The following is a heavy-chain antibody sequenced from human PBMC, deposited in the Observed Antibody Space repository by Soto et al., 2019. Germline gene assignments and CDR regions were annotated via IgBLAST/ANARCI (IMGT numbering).Heavy chain of an antibody. J-gene: IGHJ4*02. CDR3: AKDMRAIAVADLFDY. V-gene: IGHV3-30*18. CDR2: ISYDGSNK. Sequence: QVQLVESGGVVVQPGRSLRLSCAAAGFTFSSYGMHWFRQAPGQGLEWVAVISYDGSNKDYADYVKGRFTISRDNSKDTLYLQVNSLRAEDTAVYYCAKDMRAIAVADLFDYWGQGTLVTVSS. D-gene: IGHD6-19*01. CDR1: GFTFSSYG.